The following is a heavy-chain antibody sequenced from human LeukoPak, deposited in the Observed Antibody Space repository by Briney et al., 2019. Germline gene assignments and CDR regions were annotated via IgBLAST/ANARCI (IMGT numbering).Heavy chain of an antibody. J-gene: IGHJ3*02. Sequence: PSETLSLTCAVYGGSFSGYYWSWIRQPPGRGLEWIGEINHSGSTNYNPSLKSRVTISVDTSKNQFSLKLSSVTAADTAVYYCARVIAVAGQDAFDIWGQGTMVTVSS. D-gene: IGHD6-19*01. CDR3: ARVIAVAGQDAFDI. V-gene: IGHV4-34*01. CDR1: GGSFSGYY. CDR2: INHSGST.